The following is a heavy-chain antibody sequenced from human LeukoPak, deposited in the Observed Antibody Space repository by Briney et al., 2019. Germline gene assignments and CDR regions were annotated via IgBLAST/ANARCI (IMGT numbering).Heavy chain of an antibody. CDR3: ARGPRITMVRGVIILYMDV. J-gene: IGHJ6*03. D-gene: IGHD3-10*01. Sequence: SETLSLTCTVSGGSISSYYWSWIRQPAGKGLEWIGRIYTSGSTNYNPSLKSRVTISVDTSKNQFSLKLSSVTAADTAMYYCARGPRITMVRGVIILYMDVWGKGTTVTVSS. V-gene: IGHV4-4*07. CDR1: GGSISSYY. CDR2: IYTSGST.